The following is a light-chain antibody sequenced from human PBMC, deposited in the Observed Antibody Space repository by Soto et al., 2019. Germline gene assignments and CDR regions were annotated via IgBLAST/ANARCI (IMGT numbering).Light chain of an antibody. J-gene: IGKJ1*01. CDR3: QQYNDWWT. CDR2: GAS. V-gene: IGKV3-15*01. CDR1: QSVSSN. Sequence: EIVLIQSPATLSVSPGEEATLSCRASQSVSSNLTWYQHKPGQAPRLLIYGASTRATGVPARFSGSGSGTEFTLTISSLQSEDFAVYYCQQYNDWWTFGQGTKVDIK.